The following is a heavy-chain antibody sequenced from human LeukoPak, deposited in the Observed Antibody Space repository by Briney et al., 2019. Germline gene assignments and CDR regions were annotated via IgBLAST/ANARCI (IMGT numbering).Heavy chain of an antibody. CDR2: IDPNGGST. J-gene: IGHJ5*02. CDR3: ARGLGSGSYYGS. Sequence: GASVKVSCKASGYTFTSYHMHWVRQAPGQGLEWMGIIDPNGGSTTHAQKFQGRVTMTRDTSTSTVYMELSSLRSEDTAVYYCARGLGSGSYYGSWGQGTLVTVSS. CDR1: GYTFTSYH. D-gene: IGHD3-10*01. V-gene: IGHV1-46*01.